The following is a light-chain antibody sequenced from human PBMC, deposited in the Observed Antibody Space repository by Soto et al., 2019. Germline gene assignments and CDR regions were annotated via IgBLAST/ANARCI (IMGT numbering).Light chain of an antibody. CDR3: QQRTLWPRT. V-gene: IGKV3-11*01. CDR1: QSLSGT. J-gene: IGKJ1*01. Sequence: EIVLTQSPATLSLSPGERATLSCRASQSLSGTLAWFQQKVGQPPRLLIYGASNRATGIPVRFSASGSGTDFTLTISSLEPEDFAVYYCQQRTLWPRTFGQGTKVEIK. CDR2: GAS.